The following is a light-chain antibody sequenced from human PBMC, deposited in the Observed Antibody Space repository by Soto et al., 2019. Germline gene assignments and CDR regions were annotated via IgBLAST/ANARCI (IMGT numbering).Light chain of an antibody. J-gene: IGKJ1*01. CDR2: AAS. Sequence: IQMTKSPSTRSSSVVYRITITCVSSRDIGSDLSWYQQKPGKAPTLLIYAASNLQSGVPSRFRGSRSGTEFTLTVSSLQPEDFATYYCLQDHDDSWTFGQGTKVDIK. CDR1: RDIGSD. CDR3: LQDHDDSWT. V-gene: IGKV1-6*01.